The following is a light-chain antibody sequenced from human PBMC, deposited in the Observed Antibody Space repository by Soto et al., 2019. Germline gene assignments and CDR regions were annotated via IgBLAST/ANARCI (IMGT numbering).Light chain of an antibody. Sequence: VLTHAPGNLSLSPGERATLSCRAIQTVSSADLAWFQQKPGQAPRLLIYGASSRATGIPDRFSGAGSGTEFTLTISRVAPEDYAVYYCQQYNTSPWTFGQGTQVDIK. CDR3: QQYNTSPWT. CDR1: QTVSSAD. V-gene: IGKV3-20*01. CDR2: GAS. J-gene: IGKJ1*01.